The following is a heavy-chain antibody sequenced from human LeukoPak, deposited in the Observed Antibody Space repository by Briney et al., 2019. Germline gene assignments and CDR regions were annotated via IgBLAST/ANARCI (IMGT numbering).Heavy chain of an antibody. D-gene: IGHD6-6*01. V-gene: IGHV1-2*02. CDR3: ARGVFSSSSGYKYYYMDV. J-gene: IGHJ6*03. CDR1: GYTFTGYY. Sequence: ASVKVSCKASGYTFTGYYMHWVRQAPGQGLEWMGWINPNSGGTNFAQKFQDRVTMTGDTSISTAYMELSRLRSDDTAVYYCARGVFSSSSGYKYYYMDVWGKGTTVTVSS. CDR2: INPNSGGT.